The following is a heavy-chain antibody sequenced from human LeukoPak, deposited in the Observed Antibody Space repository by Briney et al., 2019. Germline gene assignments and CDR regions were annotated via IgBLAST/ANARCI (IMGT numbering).Heavy chain of an antibody. J-gene: IGHJ4*02. CDR1: GYTFTSYY. CDR2: INPSGGST. CDR3: ARGGPNCSGGSCYGAATETDY. D-gene: IGHD2-15*01. V-gene: IGHV1-46*01. Sequence: GASVKVSCTASGYTFTSYYMHWVRQATGQGLEWMGIINPSGGSTSYAQKFQGRVTMTRDTSTSTVYMELSSLRSEDTAVYYCARGGPNCSGGSCYGAATETDYWGQGTLVTVSS.